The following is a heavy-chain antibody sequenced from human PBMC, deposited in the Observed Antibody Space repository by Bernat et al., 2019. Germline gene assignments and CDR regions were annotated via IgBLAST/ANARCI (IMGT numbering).Heavy chain of an antibody. CDR2: LYSGGST. V-gene: IGHV3-66*01. J-gene: IGHJ4*02. CDR1: GLTVSDNY. CDR3: AREVHVRNEGYYFDN. Sequence: EVQLVEFGGGLVQTGGSLRLSCAASGLTVSDNYMSWVRQAPGKRLEWVSGLYSGGSTDYADYVKGRFIISRDNSKNTVYLPMNSLRVEETAVYYCAREVHVRNEGYYFDNRGQGTLVTVSS. D-gene: IGHD6-13*01.